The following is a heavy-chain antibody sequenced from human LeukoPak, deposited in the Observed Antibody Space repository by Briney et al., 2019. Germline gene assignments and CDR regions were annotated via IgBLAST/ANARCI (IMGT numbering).Heavy chain of an antibody. V-gene: IGHV3-48*03. CDR2: ISSTGGTR. Sequence: GGSLRLSCAASGFTFSSYEMNWVRQAPGKGLEWVSYISSTGGTRYYADSVKGRFTLSRDNAKNTLYLQMNSLRAEDTAVYYCAKDYDSSGWAAFDIWGQGTMVTVSS. D-gene: IGHD3-22*01. J-gene: IGHJ3*02. CDR3: AKDYDSSGWAAFDI. CDR1: GFTFSSYE.